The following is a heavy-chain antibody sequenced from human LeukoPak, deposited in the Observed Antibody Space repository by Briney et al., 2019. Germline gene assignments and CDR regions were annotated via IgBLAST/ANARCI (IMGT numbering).Heavy chain of an antibody. Sequence: GASVKVSCKASGYTFTSYDINWVRQATGQGLEWMGWMNPNSGNTGYAQKFQGRVTMTRNTSISTAYMELSSLRSEDTAVYYCARRRPYLYNWFDPWGQGTLVTVSS. D-gene: IGHD2/OR15-2a*01. J-gene: IGHJ5*02. V-gene: IGHV1-8*01. CDR2: MNPNSGNT. CDR3: ARRRPYLYNWFDP. CDR1: GYTFTSYD.